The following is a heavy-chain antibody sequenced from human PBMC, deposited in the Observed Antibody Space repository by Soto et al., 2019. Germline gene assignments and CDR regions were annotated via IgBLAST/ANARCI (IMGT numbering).Heavy chain of an antibody. CDR2: IYYSGST. D-gene: IGHD3-9*01. J-gene: IGHJ4*02. Sequence: SETLSLTCTVSGGSISSGCYYWSWIRQHPGKGLEWIGYIYYSGSTYYNPSLKSRVTISVDTSKNQFSLKLNSVTAADSAVYFCARLEGLATISYYFDFWGPGALVTVSS. CDR1: GGSISSGCYY. V-gene: IGHV4-31*03. CDR3: ARLEGLATISYYFDF.